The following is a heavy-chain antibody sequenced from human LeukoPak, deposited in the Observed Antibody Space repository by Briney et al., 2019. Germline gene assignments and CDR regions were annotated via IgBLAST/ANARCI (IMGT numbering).Heavy chain of an antibody. CDR2: IYYSGST. D-gene: IGHD2/OR15-2a*01. CDR3: ARRSTSFNYAMDV. J-gene: IGHJ6*02. CDR1: GGSISSYY. Sequence: SETLSLTCTVSGGSISSYYWSWIRQPPGKGLEWIGNIYYSGSTNYNPSLKSRVTISVDTSKNRFSLNLSSVTAADTAVYYCARRSTSFNYAMDVWGQGTTVTVSS. V-gene: IGHV4-59*08.